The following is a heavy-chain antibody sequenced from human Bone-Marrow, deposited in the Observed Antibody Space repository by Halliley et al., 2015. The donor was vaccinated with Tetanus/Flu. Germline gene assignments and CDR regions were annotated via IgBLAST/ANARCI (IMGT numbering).Heavy chain of an antibody. CDR3: VTPYSPSARADY. V-gene: IGHV3-23*01. Sequence: SLRLSCAASGLGLGFDRYVMSWVRQAPGKGLEWVSAIGASGADTYFADSVKGRFTISRDNSKNTMYLQMNSLRAEDTAVYYCVTPYSPSARADYWGQGTLVTVSS. CDR2: IGASGADT. CDR1: GLGLGFDRYV. D-gene: IGHD6-13*01. J-gene: IGHJ4*02.